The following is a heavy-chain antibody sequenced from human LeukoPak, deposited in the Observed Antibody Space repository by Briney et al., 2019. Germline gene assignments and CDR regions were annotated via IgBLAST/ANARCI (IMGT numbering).Heavy chain of an antibody. CDR3: AKDATWGYYYYMDV. J-gene: IGHJ6*03. Sequence: GGSLRLSCAASGFTFSSYAMSWVRQAPGKGLEWVSAISGSGGSTYYADSVKGRFTISRDNSKNTLYLPINSLRAEDTAVYYCAKDATWGYYYYMDVWGKGTTVTVSS. CDR1: GFTFSSYA. V-gene: IGHV3-23*01. D-gene: IGHD3-16*01. CDR2: ISGSGGST.